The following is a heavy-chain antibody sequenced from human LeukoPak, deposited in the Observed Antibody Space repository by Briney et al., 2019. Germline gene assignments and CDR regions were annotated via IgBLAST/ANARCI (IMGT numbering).Heavy chain of an antibody. Sequence: SETLSLTCTVSGYSISSGYYWGWIRQPPGKGLEWIGSIYHSGRTNYNPSLKSRVTISVDTSRKQFSLKLSSVTAADTAVYYCARDLYGDYAFDIWGQGTLVTVSS. CDR3: ARDLYGDYAFDI. J-gene: IGHJ3*02. CDR1: GYSISSGYY. CDR2: IYHSGRT. D-gene: IGHD4-17*01. V-gene: IGHV4-38-2*02.